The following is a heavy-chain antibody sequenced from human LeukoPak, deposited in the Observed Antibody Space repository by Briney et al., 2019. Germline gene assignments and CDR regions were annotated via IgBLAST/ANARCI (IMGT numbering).Heavy chain of an antibody. J-gene: IGHJ4*02. D-gene: IGHD6-13*01. CDR1: RFTFSSYG. CDR3: ATQTGYIAAAGTAVDY. CDR2: IWYDGSNK. Sequence: PGRSLRLSCAASRFTFSSYGMHWVRQAPGKGLEWVAVIWYDGSNKYYADSVKGRFTISRDNSKNTLYLQMNSLRAEDTAVYYCATQTGYIAAAGTAVDYWGQGTLVTVSS. V-gene: IGHV3-33*01.